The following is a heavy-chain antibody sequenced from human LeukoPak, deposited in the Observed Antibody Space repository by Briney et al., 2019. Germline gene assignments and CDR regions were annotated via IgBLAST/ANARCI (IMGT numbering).Heavy chain of an antibody. CDR1: GGSFSGYY. CDR2: INHSGST. CDR3: ARRGDGAATSFYFDY. J-gene: IGHJ4*02. Sequence: PSETLSLTCSVYGGSFSGYYWSWIRQPPGKGLEWIGEINHSGSTNYNPSLESRVTISVDTSKNQFSLNLRSVTAADTAVYYCARRGDGAATSFYFDYWGQGTLVTVSS. D-gene: IGHD2-15*01. V-gene: IGHV4-34*01.